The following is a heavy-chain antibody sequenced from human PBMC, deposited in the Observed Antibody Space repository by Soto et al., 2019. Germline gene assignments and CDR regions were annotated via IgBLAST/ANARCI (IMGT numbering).Heavy chain of an antibody. CDR3: ARLEQIFGVVIPPSYYYYGMDV. V-gene: IGHV4-39*01. Sequence: SETLSLTCTVSGGSISSSSYYWGWIRQPPGKGLEWIGSIYYSGSTYYNPSLKSRVTISVDTSKNQFSLKLSSVTAADTAVYYCARLEQIFGVVIPPSYYYYGMDVWGQGTTVTVSS. CDR1: GGSISSSSYY. CDR2: IYYSGST. D-gene: IGHD3-3*01. J-gene: IGHJ6*02.